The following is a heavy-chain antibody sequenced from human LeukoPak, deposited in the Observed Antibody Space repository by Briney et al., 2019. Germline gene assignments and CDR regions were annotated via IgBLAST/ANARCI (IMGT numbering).Heavy chain of an antibody. D-gene: IGHD6-19*01. CDR1: GFTFRSYS. CDR3: ARVIGWGGYFDY. Sequence: PGGSLRLSCAASGFTFRSYSVNWVRQAPGKGLEWVSSISSSSSYIYYADSVKGRFTISRDNAKNSLYLQMNSLRAEDTAVYYCARVIGWGGYFDYWGQGTLVTVSS. J-gene: IGHJ4*02. CDR2: ISSSSSYI. V-gene: IGHV3-21*01.